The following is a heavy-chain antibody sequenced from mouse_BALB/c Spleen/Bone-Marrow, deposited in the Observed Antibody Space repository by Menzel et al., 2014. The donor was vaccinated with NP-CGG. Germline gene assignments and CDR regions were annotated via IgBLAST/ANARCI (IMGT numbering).Heavy chain of an antibody. CDR2: IRNKANGYTT. CDR3: ARDKGRVFSDY. Sequence: EVQLQQSGGALVQPGGSLRLSCATSGFTFTDYYMNWVRQPPGKALEWLGFIRNKANGYTTEYSASVKGRFTISRDNSQSILYLQMNTLRAEDSATYYCARDKGRVFSDYWGQGTTLTVSS. V-gene: IGHV7-3*02. J-gene: IGHJ2*01. CDR1: GFTFTDYY.